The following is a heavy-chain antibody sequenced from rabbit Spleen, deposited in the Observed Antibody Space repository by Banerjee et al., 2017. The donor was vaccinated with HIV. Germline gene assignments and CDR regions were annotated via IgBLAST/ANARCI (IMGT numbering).Heavy chain of an antibody. J-gene: IGHJ6*01. V-gene: IGHV1S45*01. D-gene: IGHD8-1*01. CDR2: IDTGFGDTT. CDR1: GFSFSGTYY. CDR3: ARDTGSSFSIYGMDL. Sequence: QEQLEESGGGLVQPEGSLTLACTASGFSFSGTYYMCWVRQPPGKGLEWIACIDTGFGDTTYYASWAKGRFTISKASSTTVTLQMTSLTAADTATYFCARDTGSSFSIYGMDLWGPGTLVTVS.